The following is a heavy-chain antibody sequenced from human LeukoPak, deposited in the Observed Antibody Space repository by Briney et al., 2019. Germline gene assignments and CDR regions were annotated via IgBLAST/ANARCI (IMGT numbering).Heavy chain of an antibody. J-gene: IGHJ5*02. CDR3: ARDPGSSWSRWFDP. CDR2: IYTSGST. V-gene: IGHV4-61*02. CDR1: GGSISSGSYY. Sequence: SETLSLTCTVSGGSISSGSYYWSWIRQPAGKGLEWIGRIYTSGSTNYNPSLKSRVTISVDTSKNQFSLKLSSVTAADTAVYYCARDPGSSWSRWFDPWGQGTLVTVSS. D-gene: IGHD6-13*01.